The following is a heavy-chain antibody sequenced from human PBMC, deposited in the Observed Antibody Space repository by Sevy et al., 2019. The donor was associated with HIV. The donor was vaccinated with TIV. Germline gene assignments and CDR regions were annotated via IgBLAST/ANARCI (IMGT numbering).Heavy chain of an antibody. J-gene: IGHJ4*02. D-gene: IGHD3-22*01. Sequence: ASVTVSCKVSGKTLTQLSMHWVRQAPGKGLEWMGSYDPEDDKRIYAQKFKGRVTMTEDTSTDTAYMELRILRSEDTAVYYCATTKDYYESSGSPFDYWGQGTLVTVSS. CDR2: YDPEDDKR. CDR3: ATTKDYYESSGSPFDY. V-gene: IGHV1-24*01. CDR1: GKTLTQLS.